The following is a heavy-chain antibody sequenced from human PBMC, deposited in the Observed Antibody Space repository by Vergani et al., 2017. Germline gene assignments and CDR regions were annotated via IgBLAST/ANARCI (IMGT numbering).Heavy chain of an antibody. CDR3: TXIGYCSGGSCYPSY. J-gene: IGHJ4*02. CDR2: IRSKANSYAT. D-gene: IGHD2-15*01. V-gene: IGHV3-73*01. Sequence: EVQLVESGGGLVQPGGPLKLPCAASGFTFSGSAMHWARQASGKGLEWVGRIRSKANSYATAYAASVKGRFTISRYDSKNTAYLQMNSLKTEDTAVYYCTXIGYCSGGSCYPSYWGQGSLVTVSS. CDR1: GFTFSGSA.